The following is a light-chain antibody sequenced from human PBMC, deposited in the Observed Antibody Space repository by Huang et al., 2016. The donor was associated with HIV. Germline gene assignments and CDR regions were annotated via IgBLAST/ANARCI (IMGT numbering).Light chain of an antibody. J-gene: IGKJ2*01. Sequence: DIQITQSPSSLSASVGDRVILTCRASQNINRYLNWYQQQPGKAPKLLISGASKLQSGVPSSFSGSGSGTHFTLAISSLQPEDSATYYCQQSAVTPRTFGQGTKLEI. CDR3: QQSAVTPRT. CDR2: GAS. CDR1: QNINRY. V-gene: IGKV1-39*01.